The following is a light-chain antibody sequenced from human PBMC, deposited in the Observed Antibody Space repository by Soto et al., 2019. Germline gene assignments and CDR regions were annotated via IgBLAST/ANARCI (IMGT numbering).Light chain of an antibody. J-gene: IGLJ2*01. Sequence: FMLTQPHSVSESPGKTVSISCARSSSSIASNYVQWYQQRPGSAPTTVIYEDNQRPSGVPDRFSGSIDSSSNSASLTISGLQTEDEADYYCQSYDSSNVVFGGGTKLTVL. CDR2: EDN. V-gene: IGLV6-57*04. CDR3: QSYDSSNVV. CDR1: SSSIASNY.